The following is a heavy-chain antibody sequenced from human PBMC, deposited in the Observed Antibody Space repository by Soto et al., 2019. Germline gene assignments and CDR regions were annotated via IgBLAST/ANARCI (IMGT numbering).Heavy chain of an antibody. J-gene: IGHJ4*02. V-gene: IGHV3-23*01. Sequence: EVQLLESGGGLVQPGGSLRLSCTASGFTFSTYSMSWVRQAPGKGLEWVSSLSGDGTTTYYIDSVKGRFTISRDNSRNTLSLQMNSLRTEDTAVYYCAKDITLDSSAYNYWVQGILVTVSS. CDR2: LSGDGTTT. CDR3: AKDITLDSSAYNY. CDR1: GFTFSTYS. D-gene: IGHD3-22*01.